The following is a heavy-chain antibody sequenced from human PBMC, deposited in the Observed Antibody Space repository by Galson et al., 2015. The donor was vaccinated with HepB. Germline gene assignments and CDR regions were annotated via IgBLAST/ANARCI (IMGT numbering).Heavy chain of an antibody. CDR3: TTEGFPYYYDSSGYYYRSGTRATYQTGGY. CDR2: IKSKTDGGTT. J-gene: IGHJ4*02. V-gene: IGHV3-15*01. Sequence: SLRLSCAASGFTFSNAWMSWVRQAPGKGLEWVGRIKSKTDGGTTDYAAPVKGRFTISRDDSKNTLYLQMNSLKTEDTAVYYCTTEGFPYYYDSSGYYYRSGTRATYQTGGYWGQGTLVTVSS. CDR1: GFTFSNAW. D-gene: IGHD3-22*01.